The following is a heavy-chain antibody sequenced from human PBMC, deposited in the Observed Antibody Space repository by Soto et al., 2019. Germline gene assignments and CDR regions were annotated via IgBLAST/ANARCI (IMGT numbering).Heavy chain of an antibody. V-gene: IGHV1-46*01. CDR1: GYTFTSYY. Sequence: ASVKVSCKASGYTFTSYYMHWVRQAPGQGLEWMGIINPSSGSTSYAQKFQGRVTITRDTSTSTIYMELSSLRSEDTSVYYCARDYRSSWDYWGQGTQVTVSS. J-gene: IGHJ4*02. CDR2: INPSSGST. D-gene: IGHD6-13*01. CDR3: ARDYRSSWDY.